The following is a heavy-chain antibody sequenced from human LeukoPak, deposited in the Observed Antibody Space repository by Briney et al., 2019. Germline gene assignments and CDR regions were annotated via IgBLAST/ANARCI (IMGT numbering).Heavy chain of an antibody. CDR2: ISGNGGVI. CDR1: GFTFSDNY. Sequence: GGSLRLSCAASGFTFSDNYMTWVRQAPGKGLEWLSYISGNGGVIQYADSVKGRFTISRDNSKNTLYLQMNSLRAEDTAVYYCANNGPHYYDSSGYYYHDYWGQGTLVTVSS. V-gene: IGHV3-23*01. CDR3: ANNGPHYYDSSGYYYHDY. J-gene: IGHJ4*02. D-gene: IGHD3-22*01.